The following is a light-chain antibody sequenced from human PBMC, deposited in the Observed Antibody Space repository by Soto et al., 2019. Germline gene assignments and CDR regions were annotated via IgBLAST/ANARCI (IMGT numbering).Light chain of an antibody. CDR3: QQRSNWPLT. V-gene: IGKV3-11*01. J-gene: IGKJ4*01. Sequence: EIVLTQSPATLSLSPGERATLSCRASHIVSSYLAWYQQKPGQAPRLPIYDASNRATGIPARFSGSGSGTDFTLTISSLEPEDFAVYYCQQRSNWPLTFGGGTKVDIK. CDR2: DAS. CDR1: HIVSSY.